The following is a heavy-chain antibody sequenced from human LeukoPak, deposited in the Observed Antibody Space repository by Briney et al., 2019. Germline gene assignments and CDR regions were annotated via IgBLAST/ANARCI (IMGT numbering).Heavy chain of an antibody. V-gene: IGHV3-48*04. Sequence: PGGSLRLSCAASGFTFSSYGMNWVRQAPGKGLEWVSYISSSGSSIYYADSVKGRFTISRDNAKNSLYLQMNSLRAEDTAVYYCAREASGYSYGLDAFDIWGQGTMVTVSS. CDR2: ISSSGSSI. D-gene: IGHD5-18*01. CDR3: AREASGYSYGLDAFDI. CDR1: GFTFSSYG. J-gene: IGHJ3*02.